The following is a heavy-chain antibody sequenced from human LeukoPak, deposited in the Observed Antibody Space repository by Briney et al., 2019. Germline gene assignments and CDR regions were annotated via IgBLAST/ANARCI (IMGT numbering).Heavy chain of an antibody. J-gene: IGHJ5*02. Sequence: KPSETLSLTCTVSGGSISSGDYYWSWIRQPPGKGLEWIGYTYYSGSTYYNPSLKSRVTISVDTSKNQFSLKLSSVTAADTAVYYCARALPGVVTNWFDPWGQGTLVTVSS. CDR1: GGSISSGDYY. CDR2: TYYSGST. V-gene: IGHV4-30-4*01. CDR3: ARALPGVVTNWFDP. D-gene: IGHD3-3*01.